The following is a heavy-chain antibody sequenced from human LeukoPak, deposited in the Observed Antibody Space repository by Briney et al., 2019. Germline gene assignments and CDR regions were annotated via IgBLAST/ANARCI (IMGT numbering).Heavy chain of an antibody. D-gene: IGHD6-13*01. CDR3: AKSPAAGHFDY. Sequence: GRSLRLSCAASGFTFDDYAMHWVRQAPGKGLEWVSGITWNSGSIGYADSVKGRFTISRDNAKNSLYLQMNSLRAEDTALYYCAKSPAAGHFDYWGQGTLVTVSS. J-gene: IGHJ4*02. CDR1: GFTFDDYA. CDR2: ITWNSGSI. V-gene: IGHV3-9*01.